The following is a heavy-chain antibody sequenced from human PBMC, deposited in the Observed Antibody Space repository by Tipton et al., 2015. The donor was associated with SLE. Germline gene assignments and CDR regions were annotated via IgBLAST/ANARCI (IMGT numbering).Heavy chain of an antibody. CDR3: VKSVVVVSPRDYYYYMDV. J-gene: IGHJ6*03. CDR1: GGSISGYY. D-gene: IGHD2-15*01. CDR2: IYHSGIT. Sequence: TLSLTCTVSGGSISGYYWSWIRQPPGKGLEWIGYIYHSGITNYNPSLQSRVTISVDRSKNQFSLKLTPVTAADTAVYYCVKSVVVVSPRDYYYYMDVWGKGTTVTVSS. V-gene: IGHV4-59*01.